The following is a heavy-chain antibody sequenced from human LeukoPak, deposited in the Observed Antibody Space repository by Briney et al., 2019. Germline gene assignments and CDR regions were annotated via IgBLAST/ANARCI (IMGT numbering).Heavy chain of an antibody. V-gene: IGHV4-4*02. CDR1: LXSTTSNF. Sequence: PSETLSLTCTVSLXSTTSNFWSWVRQPPGKGLEWIGGIHRSGSTNYNPSLQSRVTISIDRSKNQIALELSSVTAADTAVYYCAREIVGGFNPGAYWGQGTLVTVSS. J-gene: IGHJ4*02. CDR3: AREIVGGFNPGAY. CDR2: IHRSGST. D-gene: IGHD1-14*01.